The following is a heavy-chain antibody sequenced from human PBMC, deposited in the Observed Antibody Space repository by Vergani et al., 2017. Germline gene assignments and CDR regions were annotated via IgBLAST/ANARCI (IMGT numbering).Heavy chain of an antibody. D-gene: IGHD3-3*01. CDR1: GGSISSYY. CDR2: IYYSGST. CDR3: ARVRVLANDFDY. V-gene: IGHV4-59*01. Sequence: QVQLQESGPGLVKPSETLSLTCTVSGGSISSYYWSWIRQPPGKGLEWIGYIYYSGSTNYNPSLKSRVTISVDTSKNQFSLKLSSVTAADTAVYYCARVRVLANDFDYWGQGTLVTVSS. J-gene: IGHJ4*02.